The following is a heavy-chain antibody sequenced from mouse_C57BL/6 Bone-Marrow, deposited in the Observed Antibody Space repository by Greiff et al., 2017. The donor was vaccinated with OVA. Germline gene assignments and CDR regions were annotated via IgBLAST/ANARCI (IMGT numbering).Heavy chain of an antibody. CDR1: GYAFTNYL. Sequence: VKLQESGAELVRPGTSVKVSCKASGYAFTNYLIEWVKQRPGQGLEWIGVINPGSGGTNYNEKFKGKATLTADKSSSTAYMQLSSLTSEDSAVYFCARSLNPVDYWGQGTSVTVSS. D-gene: IGHD6-2*01. J-gene: IGHJ4*01. CDR2: INPGSGGT. CDR3: ARSLNPVDY. V-gene: IGHV1-54*01.